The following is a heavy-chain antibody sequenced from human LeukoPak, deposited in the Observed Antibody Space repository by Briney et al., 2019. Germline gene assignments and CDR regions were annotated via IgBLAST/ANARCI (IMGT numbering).Heavy chain of an antibody. V-gene: IGHV1-3*01. CDR2: INAGNGNT. CDR3: ARGECQLLWGFDY. J-gene: IGHJ4*02. CDR1: GYTFTSYA. D-gene: IGHD2-2*01. Sequence: ASVKVSCKASGYTFTSYAMHWVRQAPGQRLEWMGWINAGNGNTKYSQKFQGRVTITRDTSASTAYMELSSLRSEDTAVYYCARGECQLLWGFDYWGQGTLVTVSS.